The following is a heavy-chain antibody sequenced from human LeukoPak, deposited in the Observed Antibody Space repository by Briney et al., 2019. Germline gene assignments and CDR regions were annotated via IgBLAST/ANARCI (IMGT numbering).Heavy chain of an antibody. CDR1: GFTFSPYW. V-gene: IGHV3-74*01. CDR2: ISGDGGDR. Sequence: GGSLRLSCAASGFTFSPYWIHWVRQAPGKGLKWVSIISGDGGDRRYADSVKGRLTISRDNAKNTLYLQMNSLRAEDTGVYYCARDISLRIDAWGQGTTVTVSS. CDR3: ARDISLRIDA. J-gene: IGHJ6*01.